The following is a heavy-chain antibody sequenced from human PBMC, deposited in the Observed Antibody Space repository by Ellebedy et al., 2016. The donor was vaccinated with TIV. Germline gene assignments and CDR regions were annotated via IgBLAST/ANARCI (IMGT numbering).Heavy chain of an antibody. CDR3: SRGLVKMIRGVKWGEEGDTFDI. CDR2: IIPVLGIR. CDR1: GGTFNSHV. D-gene: IGHD3-10*01. V-gene: IGHV1-69*04. Sequence: AASVKVFCKASGGTFNSHVVRWVRQAPGQGLEWLGRIIPVLGIRNYVQKLQGRVTITADKSTSTVYMELSSLKSEDTAVYYCSRGLVKMIRGVKWGEEGDTFDIWGQGTTVTVSS. J-gene: IGHJ3*02.